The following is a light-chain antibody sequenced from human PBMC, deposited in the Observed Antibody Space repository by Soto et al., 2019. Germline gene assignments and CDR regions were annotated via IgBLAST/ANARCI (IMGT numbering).Light chain of an antibody. CDR2: GDN. Sequence: QSVLTQPPSVSGAPGQRVTISCTGSSSNIGAGYDVHWYQQLPGSAPKLLIHGDNNRPSGVPNRFSGSKSGTSASLAITGLQDEDEADDYCQSYDGDLSVVFGGGTKVTVL. J-gene: IGLJ2*01. V-gene: IGLV1-40*01. CDR1: SSNIGAGYD. CDR3: QSYDGDLSVV.